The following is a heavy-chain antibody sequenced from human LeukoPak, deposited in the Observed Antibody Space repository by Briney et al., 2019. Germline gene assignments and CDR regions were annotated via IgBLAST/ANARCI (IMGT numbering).Heavy chain of an antibody. CDR1: GGSISSGDYY. CDR2: IYYSGST. J-gene: IGHJ5*02. CDR3: ARPIWELPRFDP. D-gene: IGHD1-26*01. Sequence: SETLSLTCTVSGGSISSGDYYWSWIRQPPGKGLEWIGYIYYSGSTYYNPSLKSRVTISVDTSKNQLSLKLSSVTAADTAVYYCARPIWELPRFDPWGQGTLVTVSS. V-gene: IGHV4-30-4*08.